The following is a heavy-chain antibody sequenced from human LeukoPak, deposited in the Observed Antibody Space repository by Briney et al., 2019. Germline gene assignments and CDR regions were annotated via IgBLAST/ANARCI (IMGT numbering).Heavy chain of an antibody. J-gene: IGHJ4*02. V-gene: IGHV3-23*01. D-gene: IGHD6-19*01. CDR3: ARYTSGWFEDY. CDR1: GFTFSTYV. Sequence: PGGSLRLSCAASGFTFSTYVMAWVRQAPGKGLEWVSAITGSGGNTFFADSVKGRFTISRDNSKNTVDLQMNSLRAEDTAVYYCARYTSGWFEDYWGQGTLVTVSS. CDR2: ITGSGGNT.